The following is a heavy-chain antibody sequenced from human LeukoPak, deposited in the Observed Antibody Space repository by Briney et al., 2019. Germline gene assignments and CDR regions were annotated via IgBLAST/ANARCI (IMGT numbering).Heavy chain of an antibody. CDR3: AREKYDSSGYYYGLDY. Sequence: ASVKVSCKASGYTFTSYYMHWVRQAPGQGLEWMGIINPSGGSTSYPRKFQGRVTMARDTSTSTVYMELSSLRSEDTAVYYCAREKYDSSGYYYGLDYWGQGTLVTVSS. CDR2: INPSGGST. CDR1: GYTFTSYY. J-gene: IGHJ4*02. D-gene: IGHD3-22*01. V-gene: IGHV1-46*01.